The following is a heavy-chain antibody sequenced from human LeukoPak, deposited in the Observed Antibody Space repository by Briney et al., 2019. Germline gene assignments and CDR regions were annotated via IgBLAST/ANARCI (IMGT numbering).Heavy chain of an antibody. CDR3: ARDPTPRYCSGGSCYTHYGMDV. CDR1: GFTFSSYT. V-gene: IGHV3-21*01. CDR2: ISSSSSYI. D-gene: IGHD2-15*01. J-gene: IGHJ6*02. Sequence: GGSLRLSCAASGFTFSSYTMNWVRQAPGKGLEWVSSISSSSSYIYYADSVKGRLTISRDNAKNSLYLQMNSLRAGDTAVYYCARDPTPRYCSGGSCYTHYGMDVWGQGTTVTVSS.